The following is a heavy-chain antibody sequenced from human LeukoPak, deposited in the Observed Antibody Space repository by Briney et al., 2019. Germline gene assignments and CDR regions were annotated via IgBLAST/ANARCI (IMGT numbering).Heavy chain of an antibody. CDR2: IRSKANSYAT. CDR1: GFTFSGSA. D-gene: IGHD3-16*01. V-gene: IGHV3-73*01. J-gene: IGHJ3*02. CDR3: TRLAPYPDI. Sequence: GGSLRLSCAASGFTFSGSAMHWVRQASGKGLEWVGRIRSKANSYATVYAASVKGRFTIPRDDSKNTAYLQMNSLKTEDTAVYYCTRLAPYPDIWGQGTMVTVSS.